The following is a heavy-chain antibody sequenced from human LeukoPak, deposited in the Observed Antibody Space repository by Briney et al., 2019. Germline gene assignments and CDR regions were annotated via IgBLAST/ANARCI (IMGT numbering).Heavy chain of an antibody. CDR1: GYTFTSYD. D-gene: IGHD3-22*01. CDR3: ARAVTDSSGYYYWFDP. V-gene: IGHV1-8*01. J-gene: IGHJ5*02. CDR2: MNPNRGNT. Sequence: ASVKVSCKASGYTFTSYDINWVRQAPGQGLEWMGWMNPNRGNTDYAQKLQGRVTMTRNTSISTAYMELSSLRSEDTAVYYCARAVTDSSGYYYWFDPWGQGTLVTVSS.